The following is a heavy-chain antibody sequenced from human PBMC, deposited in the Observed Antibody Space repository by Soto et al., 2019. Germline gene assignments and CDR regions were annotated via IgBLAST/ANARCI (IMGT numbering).Heavy chain of an antibody. CDR3: ARDRARGTGTDYYYYYGMDV. Sequence: GGSLRLSCAASGFTFSSYSMNWVRQAPGKGLEWVSSISSSSSYIYYADSVKGRFTISRDNAKNSLYLQMNSLRAEDTAVYYCARDRARGTGTDYYYYYGMDVWGQGTTVTVSS. CDR1: GFTFSSYS. CDR2: ISSSSSYI. D-gene: IGHD1-1*01. V-gene: IGHV3-21*01. J-gene: IGHJ6*02.